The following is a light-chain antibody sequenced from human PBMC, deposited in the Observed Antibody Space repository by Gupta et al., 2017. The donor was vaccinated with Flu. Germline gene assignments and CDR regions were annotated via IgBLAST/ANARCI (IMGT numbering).Light chain of an antibody. CDR1: SGSIASNY. V-gene: IGLV6-57*03. Sequence: FMLTQPHSVSESPWKTVTISCTRSSGSIASNYVQWYQQRPGSAPTTVIYEDNQRPSGVPDRFSGSIDSSSNAASLTISGLKTEEEADYYCQSYDSSNHWVFGGGTKLTVL. J-gene: IGLJ3*02. CDR2: EDN. CDR3: QSYDSSNHWV.